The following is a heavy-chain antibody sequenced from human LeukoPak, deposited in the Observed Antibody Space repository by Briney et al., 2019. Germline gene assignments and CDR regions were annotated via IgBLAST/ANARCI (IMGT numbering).Heavy chain of an antibody. V-gene: IGHV1-8*01. J-gene: IGHJ4*02. D-gene: IGHD3-10*01. Sequence: GASVKVSCKASGYPFTSYDINWVRQASGKGLEWIGWMSPNTGGTGHAQKFQGRVTMTRDTSISTAYMELSRLRSDDTAVYYCARDQGRWFGESHLGYWGQGTLVTVSS. CDR1: GYPFTSYD. CDR2: MSPNTGGT. CDR3: ARDQGRWFGESHLGY.